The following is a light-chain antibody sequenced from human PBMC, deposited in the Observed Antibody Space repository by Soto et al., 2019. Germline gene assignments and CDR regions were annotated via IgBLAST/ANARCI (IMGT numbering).Light chain of an antibody. J-gene: IGKJ5*01. CDR2: SVS. CDR1: QSVGRSY. V-gene: IGKV3-20*01. Sequence: DIVLTQSPGTLSLSPGERATLSCRASQSVGRSYLAWYQQKPGQAPRLLISSVSKRATGIPDRFSGGGSGTDFTLTISRVETEDFALYICQQYDGSPITFGQGTRLEIK. CDR3: QQYDGSPIT.